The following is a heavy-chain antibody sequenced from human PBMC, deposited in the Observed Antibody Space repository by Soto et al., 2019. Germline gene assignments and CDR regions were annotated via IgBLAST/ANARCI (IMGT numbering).Heavy chain of an antibody. CDR3: ARILRDTDVFEI. J-gene: IGHJ3*02. CDR1: GFPLSNARMG. Sequence: QVTLKESGPVLVKPTEPLTLTCTVSGFPLSNARMGVSWVRQPPGKTLEWLAHIFSNYEESYSTSLKSRLTISKDTSKSQVVLTLTNMHPVYTATCYSARILRDTDVFEIWGQGTMVTVPS. CDR2: IFSNYEE. V-gene: IGHV2-26*01.